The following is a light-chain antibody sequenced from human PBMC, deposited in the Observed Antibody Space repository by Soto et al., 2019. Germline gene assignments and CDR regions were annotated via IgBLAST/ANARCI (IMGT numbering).Light chain of an antibody. Sequence: QSVLTQPPSVSAAPGQTVTISCSGSSSNIGNNYVSWYQQLPGTAPKLLIYDNNKRPSGIPDRFSGSKSGTLGTLRITGLQTGDEADYYCGTWDSSLSAGVFSGGTKLTVL. CDR2: DNN. V-gene: IGLV1-51*01. J-gene: IGLJ2*01. CDR1: SSNIGNNY. CDR3: GTWDSSLSAGV.